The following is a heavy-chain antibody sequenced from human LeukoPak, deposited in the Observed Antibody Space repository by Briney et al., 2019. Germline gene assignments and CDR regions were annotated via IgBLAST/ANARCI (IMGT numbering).Heavy chain of an antibody. D-gene: IGHD3-22*01. CDR1: GGSIISSTFY. Sequence: SETLSLTCTVSGGSIISSTFYWGWVRQPPGKGLEWIGSIYYSGSTYYSPSLKSRVTISVDTSKNQFSLKVNSVTAADTAVYYCARENPSGYYNRPIDYWGQGTLVTVSS. V-gene: IGHV4-39*02. CDR2: IYYSGST. J-gene: IGHJ4*02. CDR3: ARENPSGYYNRPIDY.